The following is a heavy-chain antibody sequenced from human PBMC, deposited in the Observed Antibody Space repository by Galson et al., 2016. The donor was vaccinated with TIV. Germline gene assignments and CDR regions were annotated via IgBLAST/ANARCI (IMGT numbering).Heavy chain of an antibody. CDR2: INQDGTQR. CDR1: GFTFSDYW. J-gene: IGHJ4*02. Sequence: SLRLSCAASGFTFSDYWMLWVRHAPGKGLEWVANINQDGTQRYHLDYVKGRFTISRDNDRNSLYLQMNSLSPDDTAVYFCARRGRDAYNPNFDSWGQGTLVTVSS. D-gene: IGHD5-24*01. V-gene: IGHV3-7*01. CDR3: ARRGRDAYNPNFDS.